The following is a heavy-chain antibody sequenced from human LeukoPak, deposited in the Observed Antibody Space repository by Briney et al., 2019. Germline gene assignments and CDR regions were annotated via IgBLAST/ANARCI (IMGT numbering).Heavy chain of an antibody. CDR2: IIPIFGTA. J-gene: IGHJ4*02. D-gene: IGHD4-17*01. Sequence: SVKVSCKASGGTFSSYAISWVRQAPGQGLEWMGGIIPIFGTANYAQKFQGRVTITTDESTSTAYMELSSLRSEDTAVYYCARAGGYGDYDLFGVYWGQGTLVNVSS. V-gene: IGHV1-69*05. CDR1: GGTFSSYA. CDR3: ARAGGYGDYDLFGVY.